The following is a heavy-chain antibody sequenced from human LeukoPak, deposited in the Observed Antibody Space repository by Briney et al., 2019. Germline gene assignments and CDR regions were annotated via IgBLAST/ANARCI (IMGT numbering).Heavy chain of an antibody. CDR1: GGSISSGGYS. V-gene: IGHV4-30-2*01. J-gene: IGHJ4*02. CDR2: IYHSGST. CDR3: ASTLEGGFGELIDY. D-gene: IGHD3-10*01. Sequence: SETLSLTCTVSGGSISSGGYSWSWIRQPPGKGLEWIGYIYHSGSTYYNPSLKSRVTISVDRSKNQFSLKLSSVTAADTAVYYCASTLEGGFGELIDYWGQGTLVTVSS.